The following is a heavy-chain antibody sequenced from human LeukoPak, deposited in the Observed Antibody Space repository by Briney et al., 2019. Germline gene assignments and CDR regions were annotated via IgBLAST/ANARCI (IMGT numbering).Heavy chain of an antibody. CDR1: GFTFDDYG. CDR2: INWNGDST. J-gene: IGHJ4*02. V-gene: IGHV3-20*04. D-gene: IGHD1-14*01. CDR3: ARNLTGTLDY. Sequence: GGSLRLSCAASGFTFDDYGMSWVRQAPGKGLEWVSGINWNGDSTSYRDSVKGRFTTSRDNAKNSLYLQMNSLRAEDTALYYCARNLTGTLDYWGQGTLVTVSS.